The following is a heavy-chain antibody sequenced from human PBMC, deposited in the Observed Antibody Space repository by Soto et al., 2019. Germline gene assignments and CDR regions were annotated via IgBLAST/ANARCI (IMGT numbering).Heavy chain of an antibody. J-gene: IGHJ5*02. V-gene: IGHV4-31*03. CDR3: ARVPYYYGSGSYGWFDP. CDR1: GGSISSGGYY. Sequence: QVQLQESGPGLVKPSQTLSLTCTVSGGSISSGGYYWSWIRQHPGKGLEWIGYIYYSGSTYYNPSRKSRVTISVDPSKNQFSLKLSSVTAADTAVYYCARVPYYYGSGSYGWFDPWGQGTLVTVSS. D-gene: IGHD3-10*01. CDR2: IYYSGST.